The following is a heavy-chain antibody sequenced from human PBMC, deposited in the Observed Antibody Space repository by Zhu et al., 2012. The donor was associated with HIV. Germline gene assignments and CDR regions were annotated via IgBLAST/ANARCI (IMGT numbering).Heavy chain of an antibody. D-gene: IGHD4-17*01. J-gene: IGHJ4*02. CDR3: ARARTVTTGRYGSYYFDY. CDR1: GGSVSSGGYF. Sequence: QVQLQESGPGLVKPSETLSLTCTVSGGSVSSGGYFWSWIRQPPGKGLEWIGYISYSGSSNYSPSLKSRVIISVDTSKNHFSLRLSSVTAADTAIYYCARARTVTTGRYGSYYFDYVGQGTLVTVSS. CDR2: ISYSGSS. V-gene: IGHV4-61*03.